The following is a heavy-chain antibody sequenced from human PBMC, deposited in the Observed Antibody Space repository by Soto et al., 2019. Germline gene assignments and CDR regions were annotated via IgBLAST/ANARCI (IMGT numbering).Heavy chain of an antibody. Sequence: QVQLQESGPGLMKPSETLSLTCTVSGASITGSSYWSWIRQPAGKGLEWIGRFSLSGTTNYNPSLRSRVTMSADVSKNQFSLKLTSVMAADTAVYYCARVVPATRYFESWGPGILVTVSS. CDR3: ARVVPATRYFES. CDR2: FSLSGTT. D-gene: IGHD2-15*01. J-gene: IGHJ4*02. V-gene: IGHV4-4*07. CDR1: GASITGSSY.